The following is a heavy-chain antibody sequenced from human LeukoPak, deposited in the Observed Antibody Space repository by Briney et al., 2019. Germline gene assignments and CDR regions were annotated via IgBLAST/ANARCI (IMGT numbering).Heavy chain of an antibody. CDR3: ARGGGYDSSGYYYVLEY. CDR1: GGSLSGYY. CDR2: INHSGST. Sequence: PSETLSLTCAVCGGSLSGYYRSWIRQPPGKGLEWIGEINHSGSTNYNPSLKSRVTVSVDTSKNQFPLKLSSVTAADTAVYYCARGGGYDSSGYYYVLEYWGQGALVTVSS. J-gene: IGHJ4*02. V-gene: IGHV4-34*01. D-gene: IGHD3-22*01.